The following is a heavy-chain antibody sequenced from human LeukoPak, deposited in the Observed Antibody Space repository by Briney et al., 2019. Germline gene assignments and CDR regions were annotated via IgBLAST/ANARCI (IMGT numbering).Heavy chain of an antibody. CDR1: GYSFTGYY. CDR2: INPNNGAT. CDR3: ARGSETYYDFWSGSSFDY. Sequence: ASVKVSCKASGYSFTGYYIHWVRQAPGQGLDWMGWINPNNGATKYAQKFQGRVTMTRDTSISRAYMELTRLRSDDTAVYYCARGSETYYDFWSGSSFDYRGQGTLVTVSS. D-gene: IGHD3-3*01. V-gene: IGHV1-2*02. J-gene: IGHJ4*02.